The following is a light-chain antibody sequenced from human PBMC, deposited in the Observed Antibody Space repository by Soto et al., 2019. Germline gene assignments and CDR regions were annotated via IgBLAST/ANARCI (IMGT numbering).Light chain of an antibody. CDR1: TSNIGTGYD. CDR2: GNS. CDR3: QSYDSSLSGGV. J-gene: IGLJ1*01. Sequence: QSVLTQPPLVSGAPGQRVTISCTGSTSNIGTGYDVHWYQQLPGTAPKLLIYGNSNRPSGVPDRFPGSKSGTSASLAITGLQADDEADYYCQSYDSSLSGGVFGTGTKLTVL. V-gene: IGLV1-40*01.